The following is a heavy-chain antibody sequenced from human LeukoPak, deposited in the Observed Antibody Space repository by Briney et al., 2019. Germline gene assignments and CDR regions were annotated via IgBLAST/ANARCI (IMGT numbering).Heavy chain of an antibody. D-gene: IGHD2-2*01. CDR2: IYHSGST. CDR3: ARHEVVPAAMEGFDP. J-gene: IGHJ5*02. V-gene: IGHV4-34*01. CDR1: GGSFSGYY. Sequence: SETLSLTCAVYGGSFSGYYWSWIRQPPGKGLEWIGSIYHSGSTYYNPSLKSRVTISVDTSKNQFSLKLSSVTAADTAVYYCARHEVVPAAMEGFDPWGQGTLVTVSS.